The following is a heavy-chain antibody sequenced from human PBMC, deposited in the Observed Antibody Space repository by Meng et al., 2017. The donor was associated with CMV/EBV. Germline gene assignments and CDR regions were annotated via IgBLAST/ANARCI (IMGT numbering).Heavy chain of an antibody. J-gene: IGHJ6*02. V-gene: IGHV3-21*01. CDR2: ISSSGSYI. Sequence: GESLKISCAASGFTFSGYSMNWVRQAPGKGLEWVSSISSSGSYIYYADSVKGRFTISRDNAKNSLYLQMNSLRAEDTAVYYCARDRGGDIAPYYYYGMDVWGQGTTVTVSS. CDR1: GFTFSGYS. D-gene: IGHD2-15*01. CDR3: ARDRGGDIAPYYYYGMDV.